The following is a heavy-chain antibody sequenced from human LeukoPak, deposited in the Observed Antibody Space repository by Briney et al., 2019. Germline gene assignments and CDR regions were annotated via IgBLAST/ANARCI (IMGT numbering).Heavy chain of an antibody. V-gene: IGHV3-23*01. CDR2: ISGGGGST. CDR1: EFTFNHYA. CDR3: ARDDRSGVVVAALDY. Sequence: GGSLRLSCAASEFTFNHYAMSWVRQAPGKGLERVSSISGGGGSTYYADSVKGRFTISRDNSKNTLYLQMNSLRAEDTALYFCARDDRSGVVVAALDYWGQGTLVTVSS. D-gene: IGHD3-22*01. J-gene: IGHJ4*02.